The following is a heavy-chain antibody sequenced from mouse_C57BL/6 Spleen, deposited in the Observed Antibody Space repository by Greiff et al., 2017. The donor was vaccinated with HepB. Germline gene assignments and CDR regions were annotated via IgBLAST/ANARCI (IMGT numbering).Heavy chain of an antibody. J-gene: IGHJ4*01. CDR1: GYTFTSYG. D-gene: IGHD1-1*01. V-gene: IGHV1-50*01. CDR3: ARRFTTVVAHYAMDY. CDR2: IDPSDSYT. Sequence: QVQLKQPGAELVKPGASVKLSCKASGYTFTSYGMQWVKQRPGQGLEWIGEIDPSDSYTNYNQKFKGKATMTVDTSSSTAYMELSSLTSEDSAVDYCARRFTTVVAHYAMDYWGQGTSVTVSS.